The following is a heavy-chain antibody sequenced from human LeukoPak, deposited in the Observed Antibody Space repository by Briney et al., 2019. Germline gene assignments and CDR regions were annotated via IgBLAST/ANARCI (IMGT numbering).Heavy chain of an antibody. CDR2: INAGNGNT. J-gene: IGHJ4*02. CDR3: ARDPGPFYQYGYSSGWYGWYFDY. V-gene: IGHV1-3*03. D-gene: IGHD6-19*01. CDR1: GYTFSSYY. Sequence: ASVKVSCKASGYTFSSYYMFWVRQAHGQRLEWMGWINAGNGNTKYSQEFQGRVTITRDTSASTAYMEVSSLRSDDMAVYYCARDPGPFYQYGYSSGWYGWYFDYWGQGTLVTVSS.